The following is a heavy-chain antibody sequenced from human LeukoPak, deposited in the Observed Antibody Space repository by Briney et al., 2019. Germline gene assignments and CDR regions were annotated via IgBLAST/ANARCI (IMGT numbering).Heavy chain of an antibody. J-gene: IGHJ4*02. CDR1: GFTVSSNY. CDR3: AKGITMVRGAVDY. Sequence: GGSLRLSCAASGFTVSSNYMTWVRQAPGKGLEWVSLIYSRGDTKYADSVKGRFTISRDNSKNTLYLQMSSLRTEDTAVYYCAKGITMVRGAVDYWGQGTLVTVSS. D-gene: IGHD3-10*01. V-gene: IGHV3-66*01. CDR2: IYSRGDT.